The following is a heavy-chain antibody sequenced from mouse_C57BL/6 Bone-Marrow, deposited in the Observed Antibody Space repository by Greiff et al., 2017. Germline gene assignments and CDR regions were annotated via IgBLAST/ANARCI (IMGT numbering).Heavy chain of an antibody. Sequence: EVKLVESGGGLVKPGGSLKLSCAASGFTFSSYTMSWVRQTPEKRLEWVATISGGGGNTYYPDSVKGRFTISRDNAKNTLYLQMSSLRSEDTALYYCARQGYYGSSYGKDYAMDYWGQGTSVTVSS. D-gene: IGHD1-1*01. CDR1: GFTFSSYT. J-gene: IGHJ4*01. CDR3: ARQGYYGSSYGKDYAMDY. V-gene: IGHV5-9*01. CDR2: ISGGGGNT.